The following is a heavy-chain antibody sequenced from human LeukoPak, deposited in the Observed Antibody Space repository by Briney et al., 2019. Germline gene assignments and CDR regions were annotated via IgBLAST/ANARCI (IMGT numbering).Heavy chain of an antibody. CDR3: ARGAAATY. CDR2: IYYSGST. D-gene: IGHD2-15*01. V-gene: IGHV4-59*01. Sequence: SETLSLTCTVSGASISSYYWSWIRQPPGKGLEWIGYIYYSGSTNYNPSLKSRVTISVDTSKNQFSLRLSSVTAADTAVYYCARGAAATYWGQGTLVTVSS. J-gene: IGHJ4*02. CDR1: GASISSYY.